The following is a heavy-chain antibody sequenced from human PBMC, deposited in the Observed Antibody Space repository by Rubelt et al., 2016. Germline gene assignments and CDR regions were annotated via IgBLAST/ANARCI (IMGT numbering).Heavy chain of an antibody. J-gene: IGHJ5*02. CDR2: INPSGGST. V-gene: IGHV1-46*01. CDR1: GYTFTSYY. Sequence: QVQLVQSGAEVKKPGASVKVPCKASGYTFTSYYMHWVRQAPGQGLEWMGIINPSGGSTSYAQKFQGRVTMTRDTSTSTVYMELSSLRSEDTAVYYCARSPRYDFEDNWFDPWGQGTLATVSS. D-gene: IGHD3-3*01. CDR3: ARSPRYDFEDNWFDP.